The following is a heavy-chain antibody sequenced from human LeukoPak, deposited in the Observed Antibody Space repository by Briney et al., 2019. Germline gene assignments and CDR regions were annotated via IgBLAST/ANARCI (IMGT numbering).Heavy chain of an antibody. CDR2: INHSGST. D-gene: IGHD3-22*01. CDR1: GYSISTDY. Sequence: KASETLSLTCTVSGYSISTDYWDWIRQPPGKGLEWIGEINHSGSTNYNPSLKSRVTISVDTSKNQFSLKLSSVTAADTAVYYCARLYDSSGYLYGRNRYYFDYWGQGTLVTVSS. V-gene: IGHV4-34*01. J-gene: IGHJ4*02. CDR3: ARLYDSSGYLYGRNRYYFDY.